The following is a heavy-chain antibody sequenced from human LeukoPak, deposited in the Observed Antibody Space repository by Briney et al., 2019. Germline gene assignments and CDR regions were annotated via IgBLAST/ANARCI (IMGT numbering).Heavy chain of an antibody. CDR1: GGSISSYY. CDR3: AREIGYGDYGYYGMDV. CDR2: IYTSGST. Sequence: PSETLSLTCTVSGGSISSYYWSWIRQPAGRGLEWIGRIYTSGSTNYNPSLKSRVTMSVDTSKNQFSLKLSSVTAADTAVYYCAREIGYGDYGYYGMDVWGQGTTVTVSS. V-gene: IGHV4-4*07. J-gene: IGHJ6*02. D-gene: IGHD4-17*01.